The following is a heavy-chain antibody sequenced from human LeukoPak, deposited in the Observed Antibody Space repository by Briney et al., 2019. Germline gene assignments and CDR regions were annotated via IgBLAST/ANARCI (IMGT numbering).Heavy chain of an antibody. Sequence: GGSLRLSCAVSGDTFSDRRMSWVRQSPGKGLEWVATIKEDGSENYYVDSVKGRFTSSSDNAKNSLSLEMNRLRAEDTAVYYCVRGRWPLDFWGQGTLVTVSS. CDR1: GDTFSDRR. J-gene: IGHJ4*02. CDR3: VRGRWPLDF. CDR2: IKEDGSEN. V-gene: IGHV3-7*01.